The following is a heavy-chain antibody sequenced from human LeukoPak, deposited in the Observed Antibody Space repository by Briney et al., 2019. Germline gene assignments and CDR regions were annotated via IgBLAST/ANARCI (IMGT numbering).Heavy chain of an antibody. V-gene: IGHV3-33*01. CDR2: IWYDGSNK. CDR1: GFTFSSYG. D-gene: IGHD4/OR15-4a*01. J-gene: IGHJ4*02. CDR3: ARDDGPNDY. Sequence: GGSLRLSCAASGFTFSSYGMHWVRQAPGKGLEWVATIWYDGSNKNYADSVKGRFTISRDNSKNTLFLQMNSLRGEDTAVYYCARDDGPNDYWGQGTLVTVSS.